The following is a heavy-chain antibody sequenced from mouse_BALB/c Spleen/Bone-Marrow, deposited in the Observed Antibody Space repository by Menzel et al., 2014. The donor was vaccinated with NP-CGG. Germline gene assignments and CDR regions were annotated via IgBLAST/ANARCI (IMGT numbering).Heavy chain of an antibody. V-gene: IGHV1-54*01. CDR3: ARELGRWYFDV. CDR2: INPGSGGT. Sequence: VKMMESGAELVRPGTSVKMSCKASGYAFTNYLIEWVKQRPGQGLEWIGVINPGSGGTNYNEKFKGKATLTADKSSSTAYMQLSSLTSDDSAVYFCARELGRWYFDVWGAGTTVTVSS. CDR1: GYAFTNYL. J-gene: IGHJ1*01. D-gene: IGHD4-1*01.